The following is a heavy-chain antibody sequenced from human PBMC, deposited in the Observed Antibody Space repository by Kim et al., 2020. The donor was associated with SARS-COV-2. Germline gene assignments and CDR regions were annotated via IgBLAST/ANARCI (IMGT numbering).Heavy chain of an antibody. J-gene: IGHJ4*02. V-gene: IGHV3-53*01. CDR3: ARPKTAGNYNSPFDY. CDR2: LYSGGST. Sequence: GGSLRLSCAASGLTVSSNYMNWVRQAPGEGLEWVSVLYSGGSTHYADSVRGRFTISRDNSKNTLYLQMNSLRVEDTAIYYCARPKTAGNYNSPFDYWGQGTLVTVSS. CDR1: GLTVSSNY. D-gene: IGHD3-3*01.